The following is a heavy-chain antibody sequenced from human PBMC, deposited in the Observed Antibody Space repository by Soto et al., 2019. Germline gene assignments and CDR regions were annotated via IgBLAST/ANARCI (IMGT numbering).Heavy chain of an antibody. D-gene: IGHD3-10*01. CDR3: ARVRVIRGVIPSHFGL. Sequence: QDHLAQSGAEVKKPGSSVTVSCKASGGTFNRYGISWVRQAPGQGLDWMGVFIPLYGTVNYAQKFQGRVSSTADKSTSTAYMDLSSLRSDETAVYYCARVRVIRGVIPSHFGLWGQGTLVTVSS. J-gene: IGHJ4*02. CDR2: FIPLYGTV. CDR1: GGTFNRYG. V-gene: IGHV1-69*06.